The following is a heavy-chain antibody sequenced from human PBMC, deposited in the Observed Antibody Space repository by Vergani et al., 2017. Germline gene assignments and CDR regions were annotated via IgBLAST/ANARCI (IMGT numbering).Heavy chain of an antibody. Sequence: EVQLVESGGGLVKPGGSLRLSCAASGFTFSSYSMNWVRQAPGKGLEWVSSISSSSSYIYYADSVKGRFTISRDNAKNSLYLQMNSLRAEDTAVYYCARDGDYGDLDYYYYGMDVGGQGTTVTVSS. D-gene: IGHD4-17*01. CDR1: GFTFSSYS. V-gene: IGHV3-21*01. CDR2: ISSSSSYI. CDR3: ARDGDYGDLDYYYYGMDV. J-gene: IGHJ6*02.